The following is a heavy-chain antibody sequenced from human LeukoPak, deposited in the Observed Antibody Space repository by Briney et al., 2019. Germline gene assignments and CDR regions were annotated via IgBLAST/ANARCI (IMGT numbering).Heavy chain of an antibody. V-gene: IGHV4-39*07. D-gene: IGHD5-12*01. Sequence: SETLSLTCSVSGGSINTDNYYWGWIRQPPGKGLEWIGEINHSGSTNYNPSLKSRVTISVDTSKNQFSLKLSSVTAADTAVYYCAREARLSYYYYMAVWGKRTTVTVSS. J-gene: IGHJ6*03. CDR1: GGSINTDNYY. CDR3: AREARLSYYYYMAV. CDR2: INHSGST.